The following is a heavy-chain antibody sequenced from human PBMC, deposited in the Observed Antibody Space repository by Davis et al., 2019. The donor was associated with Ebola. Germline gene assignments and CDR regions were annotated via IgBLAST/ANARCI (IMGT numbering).Heavy chain of an antibody. D-gene: IGHD6-6*01. CDR1: GGTFSSYA. CDR2: IIPIFGTA. J-gene: IGHJ4*02. V-gene: IGHV1-69*13. Sequence: SVKVSCKASGGTFSSYAISWVRQAPGQGLEWMGGIIPIFGTANYAQKFQGRVTITADESTSTAYMELSSLRSEDTAVYYCAYSVRIAARLGYFDYWGQGTLVTVSS. CDR3: AYSVRIAARLGYFDY.